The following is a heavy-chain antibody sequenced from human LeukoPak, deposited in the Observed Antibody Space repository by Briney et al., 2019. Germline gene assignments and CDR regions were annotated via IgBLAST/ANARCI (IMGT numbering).Heavy chain of an antibody. V-gene: IGHV3-11*01. CDR1: GFTIRDYV. D-gene: IGHD1-14*01. J-gene: IGHJ4*02. Sequence: GGSLRLSCAASGFTIRDYVVSWVRQAPGKGLEWVSYIDPSGTALYYADSVKGRFTVSRDNGKNSLSLQLRSLRAEDTALYYCARAAYNGNWGRGTLVTVSS. CDR3: ARAAYNGN. CDR2: IDPSGTAL.